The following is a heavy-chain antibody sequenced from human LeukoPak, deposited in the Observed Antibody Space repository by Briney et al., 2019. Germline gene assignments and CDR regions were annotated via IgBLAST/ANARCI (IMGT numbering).Heavy chain of an antibody. Sequence: PGGSLRLSCAASGFTFDDYAMHWVRQAPGKGLEWVSGISWNSGSIGYADSVRGRFTISRDNAKNSLHLQMNSLRAEDTALYYCAKSTYYYDSSGCFDYWGQGTLVTVSS. CDR2: ISWNSGSI. D-gene: IGHD3-22*01. J-gene: IGHJ4*02. CDR3: AKSTYYYDSSGCFDY. V-gene: IGHV3-9*01. CDR1: GFTFDDYA.